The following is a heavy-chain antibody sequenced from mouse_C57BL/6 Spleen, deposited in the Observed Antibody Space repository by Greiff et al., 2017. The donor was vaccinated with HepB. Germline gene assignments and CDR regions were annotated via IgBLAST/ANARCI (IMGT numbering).Heavy chain of an antibody. CDR1: GYTFTSYW. J-gene: IGHJ3*01. CDR3: ARSLYDYPLFAY. CDR2: INPSNGGT. D-gene: IGHD2-4*01. Sequence: QVQLQQPGTELVKPGASVKLSCKASGYTFTSYWMHWVKQRPGQGLEWIGNINPSNGGTNYNEKFKSKATLTVDKSYSTAYMQLSSLTSEDSAVYYCARSLYDYPLFAYWGQGTLVTVSA. V-gene: IGHV1-53*01.